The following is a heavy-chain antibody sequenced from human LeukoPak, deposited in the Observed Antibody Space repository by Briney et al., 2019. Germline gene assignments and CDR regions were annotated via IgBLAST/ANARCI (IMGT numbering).Heavy chain of an antibody. Sequence: SETLSLTCTVSGDSISTSNSYWGWIRQPPGKGLEWIGSIYYSGNTYYNASLKSRVTISVDTSKNQFSLKLSSVTAADTAVYYCARITDSYGYFGYWGQGTLVTVSS. J-gene: IGHJ4*02. CDR2: IYYSGNT. D-gene: IGHD5-18*01. CDR3: ARITDSYGYFGY. V-gene: IGHV4-39*01. CDR1: GDSISTSNSY.